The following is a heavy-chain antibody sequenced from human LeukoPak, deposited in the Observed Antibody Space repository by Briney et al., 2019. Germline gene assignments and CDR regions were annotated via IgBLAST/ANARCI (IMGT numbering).Heavy chain of an antibody. CDR2: IIPIFGTA. Sequence: GASVKVSCKASGYTFTSYGISWVRQAPGQGLEWMGGIIPIFGTANYARKFQGRVTITTDESTSTAYMELSSLRSEDTAVYYCAITPDYYCDSNGYSHFDYWGQRTLVTVSS. V-gene: IGHV1-69*05. J-gene: IGHJ4*02. CDR1: GYTFTSYG. D-gene: IGHD3-22*01. CDR3: AITPDYYCDSNGYSHFDY.